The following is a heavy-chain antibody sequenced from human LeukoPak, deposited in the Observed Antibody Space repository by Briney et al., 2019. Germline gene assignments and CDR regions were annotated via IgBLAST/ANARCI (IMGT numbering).Heavy chain of an antibody. Sequence: PGGSLRLSCAASGFTFSSYWMHWVRQAPGKGLVWVSRIETDGSSTDYADSVKGRFTISRDNAKNTLYLQMNSLRAEDTAVYYCAKETFDPWGQGTLVTVSS. CDR3: AKETFDP. V-gene: IGHV3-74*01. J-gene: IGHJ5*02. CDR2: IETDGSST. CDR1: GFTFSSYW.